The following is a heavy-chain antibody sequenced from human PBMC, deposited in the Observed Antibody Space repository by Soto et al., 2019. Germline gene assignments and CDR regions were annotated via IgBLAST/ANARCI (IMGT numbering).Heavy chain of an antibody. CDR1: GYLFISYG. D-gene: IGHD3-10*01. V-gene: IGHV1-18*01. Sequence: GASVKVSCKASGYLFISYGISCVRQAPGQGLEWMGRISAYNGNTNYAQNLQGRVTMTTDTSTSTAYMELRSLRSDDTAVYYCARDLDGSGSYYTDYWGPGTLVTVSS. J-gene: IGHJ4*02. CDR2: ISAYNGNT. CDR3: ARDLDGSGSYYTDY.